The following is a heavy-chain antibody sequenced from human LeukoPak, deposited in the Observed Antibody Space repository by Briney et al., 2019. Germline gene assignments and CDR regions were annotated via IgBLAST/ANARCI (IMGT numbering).Heavy chain of an antibody. CDR1: GFTFGDYA. V-gene: IGHV3-49*04. D-gene: IGHD6-13*01. CDR2: IRSKAYGGTT. CDR3: TTAGYSSSWYWDYYYYYMDV. J-gene: IGHJ6*03. Sequence: GGSLRLSCTASGFTFGDYAMSWVRQAPGKGLEGVGFIRSKAYGGTTEYAASVKGRFTISRDDSKSIAYLQMNSLKTEDTAVYYCTTAGYSSSWYWDYYYYYMDVWGKGTTVTVSS.